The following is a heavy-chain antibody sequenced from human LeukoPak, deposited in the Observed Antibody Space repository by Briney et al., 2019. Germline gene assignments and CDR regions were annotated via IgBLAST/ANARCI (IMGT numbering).Heavy chain of an antibody. V-gene: IGHV4-39*01. Sequence: PSETLSLTCTVSGGSISSSSYYWGWIRQPPGKGLEWIGSIYYSGSTYYNPSLKSRVTISVDTSKNQFSLKLSSVTAADTAVYYCARHLRKQQLVLSLIWFDPWGQGTLVTVSS. J-gene: IGHJ5*02. D-gene: IGHD6-13*01. CDR1: GGSISSSSYY. CDR2: IYYSGST. CDR3: ARHLRKQQLVLSLIWFDP.